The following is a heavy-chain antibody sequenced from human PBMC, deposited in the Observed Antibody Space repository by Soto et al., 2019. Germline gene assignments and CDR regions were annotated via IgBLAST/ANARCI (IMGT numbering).Heavy chain of an antibody. CDR3: ARHYICRGGDCYYYGMDV. J-gene: IGHJ6*02. CDR1: GYSFTKYW. V-gene: IGHV5-10-1*01. CDR2: IDPSDSYI. D-gene: IGHD3-16*01. Sequence: PGESLKISCKGSGYSFTKYWISWVRQMPGKGLEWMGRIDPSDSYINYGPSFQGHVTISADKSINTAYLQWSSLRASDTAIYYCARHYICRGGDCYYYGMDVWGQGTTVTVSS.